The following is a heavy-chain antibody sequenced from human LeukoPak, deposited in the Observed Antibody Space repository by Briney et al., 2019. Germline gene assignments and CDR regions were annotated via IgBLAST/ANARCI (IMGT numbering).Heavy chain of an antibody. V-gene: IGHV3-7*04. CDR3: ARGYGDSIHFDY. D-gene: IGHD4-17*01. CDR2: IKRDGGEK. CDR1: GFTFSSYW. Sequence: GGSLRLSCAASGFTFSSYWMSWVRQAPGKGLEWEANIKRDGGEKYYVDSVKGRSTISRDNAKNSLYLQMNSLRAEEAAVYYCARGYGDSIHFDYWGQGTLVTVSS. J-gene: IGHJ4*02.